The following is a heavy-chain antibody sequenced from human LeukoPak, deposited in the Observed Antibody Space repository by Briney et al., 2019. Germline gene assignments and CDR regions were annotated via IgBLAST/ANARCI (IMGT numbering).Heavy chain of an antibody. CDR2: IYYSGST. Sequence: SETLSLTCTVSGGSISSHYWSWIRQPPGKGLEWIGNIYYSGSTNYNPSLKSRVTISVDTSKNQFSLKLSSVTAADTAVYYCARANRGYYDSSGYSPWFDPWGQGTLVTVSS. D-gene: IGHD3-22*01. J-gene: IGHJ5*02. CDR3: ARANRGYYDSSGYSPWFDP. V-gene: IGHV4-59*11. CDR1: GGSISSHY.